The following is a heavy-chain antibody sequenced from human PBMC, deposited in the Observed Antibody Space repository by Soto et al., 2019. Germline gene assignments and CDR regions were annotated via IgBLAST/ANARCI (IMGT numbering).Heavy chain of an antibody. CDR3: ARDRNYDILTGYHDAFDI. V-gene: IGHV1-46*01. J-gene: IGHJ3*02. CDR1: GYTFTSYY. Sequence: ASVKVSCKASGYTFTSYYMHWVRQAPGQGLEWMGIINPSGGSTSYAQKFQGRVTMTRDTSTSTVYMELSSLRSEDTAVYYCARDRNYDILTGYHDAFDIWGQGTMVTVSS. D-gene: IGHD3-9*01. CDR2: INPSGGST.